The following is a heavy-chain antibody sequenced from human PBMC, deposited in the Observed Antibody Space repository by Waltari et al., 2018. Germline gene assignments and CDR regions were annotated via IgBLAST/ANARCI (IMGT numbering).Heavy chain of an antibody. Sequence: EVQLVESGGGLVQPGGSLRLSCAASGFTSSSYWMHWVRQAPGKGLVWVARINSDGSSTSYADSVKGRFTISRDNAKNTLYLQMNSLRAEDTAVYYCARLGGDYLYGMDVWGQGTTVTVSS. CDR2: INSDGSST. V-gene: IGHV3-74*01. D-gene: IGHD3-16*01. CDR3: ARLGGDYLYGMDV. CDR1: GFTSSSYW. J-gene: IGHJ6*02.